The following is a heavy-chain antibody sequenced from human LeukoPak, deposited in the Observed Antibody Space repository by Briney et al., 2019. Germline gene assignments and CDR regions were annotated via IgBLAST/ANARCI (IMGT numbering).Heavy chain of an antibody. CDR1: GGSISSSSYY. D-gene: IGHD6-13*01. CDR3: ARHVVPPDRYSSSWYAPWASNSVESYYFDY. CDR2: IYYSGST. Sequence: PSETLSLTCTVSGGSISSSSYYWGWIRQPPGKGLEWIGSIYYSGSTYYNPSLKSRVTISVDTSKNQFSLKLSSVTAADTAVYYCARHVVPPDRYSSSWYAPWASNSVESYYFDYWGQGTLVTVSS. J-gene: IGHJ4*02. V-gene: IGHV4-39*01.